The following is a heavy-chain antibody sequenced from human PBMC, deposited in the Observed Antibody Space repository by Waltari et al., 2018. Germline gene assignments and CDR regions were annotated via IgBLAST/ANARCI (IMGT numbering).Heavy chain of an antibody. J-gene: IGHJ4*02. CDR3: ATDQSRWVDY. CDR2: VESEDGET. V-gene: IGHV1-69-2*01. Sequence: EVQLVQSGAEVKKPGATVKISCKASGYTFTDYYMPWVQQAPGKGLEWMGRVESEDGETMYAEKCQSRVTITADTSTDTADMERGSLRAEETAVYYCATDQSRWVDYWGQGTLVTVAS. CDR1: GYTFTDYY. D-gene: IGHD3-16*01.